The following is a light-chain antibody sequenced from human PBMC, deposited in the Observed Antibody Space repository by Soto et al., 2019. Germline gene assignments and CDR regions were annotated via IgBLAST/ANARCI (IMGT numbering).Light chain of an antibody. CDR3: SSYTSSTTRGIYV. V-gene: IGLV2-14*01. CDR2: EVS. J-gene: IGLJ1*01. Sequence: QSALTQPASVSGSPGQSITISCTGTSSDVGGYNYVSWYQQHPGKAPKLMISEVSNRPSGVSNRFSGSKSGNTASLTISGLQAEDEADYYCSSYTSSTTRGIYVFGTGTKLTVL. CDR1: SSDVGGYNY.